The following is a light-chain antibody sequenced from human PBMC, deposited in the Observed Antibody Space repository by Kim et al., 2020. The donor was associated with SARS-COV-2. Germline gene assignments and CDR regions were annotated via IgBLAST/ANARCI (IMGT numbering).Light chain of an antibody. CDR2: GAS. Sequence: SPGERATLSCRASQSVSSSYLAWYQQKPGQAPRLLIYGASSRATGIPDRFNGSGSGTYFTLTISRLEPEDFAVYFCQHYDSSSITFGQGTRLEIK. V-gene: IGKV3-20*01. CDR3: QHYDSSSIT. CDR1: QSVSSSY. J-gene: IGKJ5*01.